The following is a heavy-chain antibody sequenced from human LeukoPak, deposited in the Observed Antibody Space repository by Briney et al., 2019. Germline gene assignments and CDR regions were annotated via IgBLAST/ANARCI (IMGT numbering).Heavy chain of an antibody. CDR3: AKVYGLSRGVIPQKYFDS. CDR2: ISGRGDSV. CDR1: TYSFGSYA. Sequence: PGGSLRLSCVASTYSFGSYAFAWVRQAPGKGLEWVSTISGRGDSVYYADFVKGRFTVSRDNSKNTVYLHMISLRAEDTAVHYCAKVYGLSRGVIPQKYFDSWGQGTLVTVSS. V-gene: IGHV3-23*01. J-gene: IGHJ4*02. D-gene: IGHD3-10*01.